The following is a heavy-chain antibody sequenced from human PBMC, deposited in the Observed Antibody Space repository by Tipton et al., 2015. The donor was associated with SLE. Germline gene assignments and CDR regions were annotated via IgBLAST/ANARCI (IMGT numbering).Heavy chain of an antibody. CDR1: GGSISSHY. CDR2: IYYSGST. V-gene: IGHV4-59*11. Sequence: TLSLTCTVSGGSISSHYWSWIRQPPGKGLEWIGYIYYSGSTNYNPSLKSRVTISVDTSKNQFSLKLSSVTAADTAVYYCAVHDYGDYVIYWGQGTLVTVSS. J-gene: IGHJ4*02. CDR3: AVHDYGDYVIY. D-gene: IGHD4-17*01.